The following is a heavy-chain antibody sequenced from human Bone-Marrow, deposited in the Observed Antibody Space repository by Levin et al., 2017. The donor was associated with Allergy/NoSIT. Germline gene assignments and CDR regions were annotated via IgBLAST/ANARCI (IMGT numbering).Heavy chain of an antibody. D-gene: IGHD5-18*01. J-gene: IGHJ3*02. Sequence: GGSLRLSCAASGFTFSSYAMHWVRQAPGKGLEWVAVISYDGSNKYYADSVKGRFTISRDNSKNTLYLQMNSLRAEDTAVYYCARDGSGIQLGFDAFDIWGQGTMVTVSS. V-gene: IGHV3-30-3*01. CDR3: ARDGSGIQLGFDAFDI. CDR2: ISYDGSNK. CDR1: GFTFSSYA.